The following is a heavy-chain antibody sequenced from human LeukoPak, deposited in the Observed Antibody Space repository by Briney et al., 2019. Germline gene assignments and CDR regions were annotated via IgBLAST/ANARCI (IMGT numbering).Heavy chain of an antibody. CDR2: IKQDGSEK. V-gene: IGHV3-7*01. Sequence: GGSLRLSCATSGFTFRSYWMSWVRQAPGKGLEWVANIKQDGSEKYYVDSVKGRFTISRDNAKNSLHLQMNSLRAEDTAVYYCARDRGSYCSGGSCHFFDYWGQGTLVTVPS. CDR3: ARDRGSYCSGGSCHFFDY. D-gene: IGHD2-15*01. J-gene: IGHJ4*02. CDR1: GFTFRSYW.